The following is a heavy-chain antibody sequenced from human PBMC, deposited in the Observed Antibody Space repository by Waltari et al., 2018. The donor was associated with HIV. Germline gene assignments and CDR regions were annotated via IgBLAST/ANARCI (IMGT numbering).Heavy chain of an antibody. Sequence: QVQLQESGPGLVKPSETLSLTCTVSGGSISSYYWSWIRQPPGKGLEWSGYIYYSGSTNYHPSLKSRVTISVDTSKNQFSLKLSSVTAADTAVYYCARDYYDSSGYYYGYSPWGQGTLVTVSS. D-gene: IGHD3-22*01. CDR3: ARDYYDSSGYYYGYSP. J-gene: IGHJ5*02. CDR2: IYYSGST. CDR1: GGSISSYY. V-gene: IGHV4-59*01.